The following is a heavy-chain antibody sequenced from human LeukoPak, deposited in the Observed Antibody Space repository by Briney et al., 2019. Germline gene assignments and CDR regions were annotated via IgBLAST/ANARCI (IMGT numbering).Heavy chain of an antibody. V-gene: IGHV3-43*01. CDR3: VKDLSYESSGHVLEY. D-gene: IGHD3-22*01. Sequence: PGGSLRLSCVASGFTFEDYTMHGVRQAPGKTLEWVSLISWDGTTYYTDSVKGRFTISRDNSKNSLYLQMDTLRSEDTAFYYCVKDLSYESSGHVLEYWGQGTLVTVSS. CDR1: GFTFEDYT. J-gene: IGHJ4*02. CDR2: ISWDGTT.